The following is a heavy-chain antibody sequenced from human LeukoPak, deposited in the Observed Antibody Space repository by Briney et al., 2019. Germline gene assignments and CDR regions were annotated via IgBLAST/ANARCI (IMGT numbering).Heavy chain of an antibody. D-gene: IGHD3-9*01. CDR1: GGSISSGPYY. J-gene: IGHJ4*02. CDR3: ARWNNDVLTGYYDSFDY. V-gene: IGHV4-61*02. CDR2: IYPSGAT. Sequence: SETLSLTCSVSGGSISSGPYYWGWIRQPAGKGLEWIGRIYPSGATNYNPSLKSRVTISIDTSANQFSPKLNSVTAADTAVYFCARWNNDVLTGYYDSFDYWGQGILVTVSS.